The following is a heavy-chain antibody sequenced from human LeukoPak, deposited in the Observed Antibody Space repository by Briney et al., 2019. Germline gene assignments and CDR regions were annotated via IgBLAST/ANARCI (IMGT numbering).Heavy chain of an antibody. CDR1: GYTFTSYD. Sequence: ASVKVSCKASGYTFTSYDINWVRQATGQGLEWVGWMNPNSGNTGYAQKFQGRVTMTRNTSISTAYMELSSLRSEDTAVYYCAREGGIVGATNGFDYWGQGTLVTVSS. V-gene: IGHV1-8*01. D-gene: IGHD1-26*01. CDR2: MNPNSGNT. J-gene: IGHJ4*02. CDR3: AREGGIVGATNGFDY.